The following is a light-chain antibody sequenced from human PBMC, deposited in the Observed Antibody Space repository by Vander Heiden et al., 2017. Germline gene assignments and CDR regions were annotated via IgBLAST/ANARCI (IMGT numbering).Light chain of an antibody. CDR2: DAS. Sequence: EIVMTQSPATLSVSPGERATLSCRASQTVSTTLAWYQQKPGQAPWLLISDASNRATGVPARFSGSGSGTEFTLTISSLQSEDFAVDFCLQYNKWPFTFGQGTKLEIK. V-gene: IGKV3-15*01. J-gene: IGKJ2*01. CDR1: QTVSTT. CDR3: LQYNKWPFT.